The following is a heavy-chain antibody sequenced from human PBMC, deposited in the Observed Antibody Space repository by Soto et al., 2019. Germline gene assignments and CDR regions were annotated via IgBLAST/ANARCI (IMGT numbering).Heavy chain of an antibody. V-gene: IGHV1-8*01. J-gene: IGHJ4*02. CDR2: TNPKSGYT. Sequence: QVQLVQSGAEVKKPGASVKVSCKTSGYTFTNYDINWVRQATGQGLEWMGWTNPKSGYTGSAQKFQGRVTMTRDSSISAAYMELHSLTSEDTAVYDCARTAGDLDYWGQGSLITVSS. CDR3: ARTAGDLDY. D-gene: IGHD4-17*01. CDR1: GYTFTNYD.